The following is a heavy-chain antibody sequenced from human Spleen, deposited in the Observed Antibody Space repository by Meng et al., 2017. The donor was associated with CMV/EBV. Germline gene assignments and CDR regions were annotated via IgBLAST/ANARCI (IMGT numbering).Heavy chain of an antibody. CDR3: VKDMDRLVGTTDDGFDF. D-gene: IGHD1-26*01. Sequence: SLKISCAASGFSFDNYAMHWVRQRPGKGLEWVSGISWNSGDRVYVDSVKGRFTISRDNAKKSLYLQMNSLRPEDTALYRCVKDMDRLVGTTDDGFDFWGQGTMVTVSS. CDR2: ISWNSGDR. CDR1: GFSFDNYA. J-gene: IGHJ3*01. V-gene: IGHV3-9*01.